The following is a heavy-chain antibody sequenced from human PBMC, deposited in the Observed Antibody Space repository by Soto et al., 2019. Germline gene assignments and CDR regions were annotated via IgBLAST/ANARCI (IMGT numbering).Heavy chain of an antibody. CDR2: ISHNGASK. Sequence: QVHLVESGGGVVQPGRSLRLSCAASGFIFSDYAIHWVRQAPGKELECVAVISHNGASKHHADSVKGRFTISRDNSINTVYLQMNSLRAEDTAVYYCATIAVPPAFDIWGQGTMVTVSS. J-gene: IGHJ3*02. D-gene: IGHD6-19*01. CDR1: GFIFSDYA. V-gene: IGHV3-30-3*01. CDR3: ATIAVPPAFDI.